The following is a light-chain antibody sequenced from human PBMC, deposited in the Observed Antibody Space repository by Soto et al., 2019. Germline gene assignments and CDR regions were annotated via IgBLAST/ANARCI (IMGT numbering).Light chain of an antibody. CDR2: EVS. Sequence: QSALTQPPSASGSPGQSVTISCTGTSSDIGAYNYVSWYQQHPGKAPKLMIHEVSKRPSEVPDRFSGSKSGNTASLTVSGLQAEDEADYYCSSYAGSNDRWVFGGGTKVTVL. CDR1: SSDIGAYNY. V-gene: IGLV2-8*01. J-gene: IGLJ3*02. CDR3: SSYAGSNDRWV.